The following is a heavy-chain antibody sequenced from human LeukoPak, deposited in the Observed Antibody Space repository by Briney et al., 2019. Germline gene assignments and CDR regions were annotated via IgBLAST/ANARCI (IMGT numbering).Heavy chain of an antibody. CDR3: ARRHYYFDY. Sequence: GGSLRLSCAASGFTFSSYSMNWVRQAPGKGLEWVANIKQDGSEKYYVDSVKGRFTISRDNAKNSLYLQMNSLRAEDTAVYYCARRHYYFDYWGQGTLVTVSS. V-gene: IGHV3-7*01. J-gene: IGHJ4*02. CDR2: IKQDGSEK. CDR1: GFTFSSYS.